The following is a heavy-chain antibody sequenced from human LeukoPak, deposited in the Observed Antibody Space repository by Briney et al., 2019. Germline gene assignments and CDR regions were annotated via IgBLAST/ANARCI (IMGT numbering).Heavy chain of an antibody. V-gene: IGHV4-39*01. CDR3: ARLGGGGTSGYCSSTSCYPKWFDP. D-gene: IGHD2-2*01. J-gene: IGHJ5*02. Sequence: SETLSLTCTSSGDSISSSTYYWGWIRQPPGKGLEWIGSMCYSGNTYYNPSLKSRVTISVDTSKNHFSLKLSSVTAADTAVYYCARLGGGGTSGYCSSTSCYPKWFDPWGQGTLVTVSS. CDR1: GDSISSSTYY. CDR2: MCYSGNT.